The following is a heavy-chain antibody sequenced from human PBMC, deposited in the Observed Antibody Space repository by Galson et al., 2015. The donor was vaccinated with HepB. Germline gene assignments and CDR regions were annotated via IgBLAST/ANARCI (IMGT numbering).Heavy chain of an antibody. J-gene: IGHJ2*01. Sequence: SCKASGYTFTSYGISWVRQAPGQGLEWMGWISAYNGNTNYAQKLQGRVTMTTDTSTSTAYMELRSLRSDDTAVYYCARVANGDYMVGPSEKHWYFDLWGRGTLVTVSS. CDR3: ARVANGDYMVGPSEKHWYFDL. CDR1: GYTFTSYG. CDR2: ISAYNGNT. V-gene: IGHV1-18*04. D-gene: IGHD4-17*01.